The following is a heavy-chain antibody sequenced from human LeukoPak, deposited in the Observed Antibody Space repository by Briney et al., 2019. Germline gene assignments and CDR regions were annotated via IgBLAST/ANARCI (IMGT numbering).Heavy chain of an antibody. J-gene: IGHJ4*02. D-gene: IGHD3-10*01. Sequence: GSLRLSCAASGFSFSSYSMNWVRRAPGKGLEWVSSISSTSGYIYYADSVKGRFTISRDNAKNSLYLQMNSLRAEDTAVYYCARDPTTYGSGSYYYYFDYWGQGTLVTVSS. CDR1: GFSFSSYS. CDR3: ARDPTTYGSGSYYYYFDY. CDR2: ISSTSGYI. V-gene: IGHV3-21*01.